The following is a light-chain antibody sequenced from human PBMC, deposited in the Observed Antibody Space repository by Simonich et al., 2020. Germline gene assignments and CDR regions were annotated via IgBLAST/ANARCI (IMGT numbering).Light chain of an antibody. CDR1: QSVLYSSNNKNY. CDR3: QQYYSTPYT. CDR2: WAA. Sequence: DIVMTQSPDSLAVSMGERATINCKSSQSVLYSSNNKNYLAWYQQKQGKPPKLLIYWAATRESGCPDRFSGGGSGTDFTLTISSLQAEDVAVYYCQQYYSTPYTFGQGTKLEIK. J-gene: IGKJ2*01. V-gene: IGKV4-1*01.